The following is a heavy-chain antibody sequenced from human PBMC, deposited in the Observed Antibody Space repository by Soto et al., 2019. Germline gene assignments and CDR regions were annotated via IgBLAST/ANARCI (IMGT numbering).Heavy chain of an antibody. Sequence: QVHLVQSGAEVKKPGASVKVSCKGSGYTFTSYGITWVRQAPGQGLQWMGWISAHNGNTDYAQRLQGRVTVTRDTSTSTAYMELRSLRSDDTAVYYCARGRYGDYWGQGALVTVSS. J-gene: IGHJ4*02. CDR2: ISAHNGNT. D-gene: IGHD1-1*01. V-gene: IGHV1-18*01. CDR1: GYTFTSYG. CDR3: ARGRYGDY.